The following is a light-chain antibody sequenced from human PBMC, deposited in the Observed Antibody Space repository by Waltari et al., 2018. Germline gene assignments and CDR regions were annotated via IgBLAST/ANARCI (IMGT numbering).Light chain of an antibody. Sequence: QSVLTQSPSASGTPGQGVTISCSGGASNIGSHAVHWYQHLTGTAPRLLIYSNDKRPSDVPDRFSGSKSGTSASLAICGLQSEDEGLYYCATFDDTLRGYVFGTGTKVTVL. CDR3: ATFDDTLRGYV. CDR1: ASNIGSHA. V-gene: IGLV1-44*01. J-gene: IGLJ1*01. CDR2: SND.